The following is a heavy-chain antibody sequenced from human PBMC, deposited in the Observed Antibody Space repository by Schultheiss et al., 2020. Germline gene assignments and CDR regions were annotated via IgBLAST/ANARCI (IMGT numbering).Heavy chain of an antibody. CDR2: ISISSNYI. J-gene: IGHJ4*02. Sequence: GGSLRLSCAVSGFNFSSYSMNWVRQAPGKGLEWVSSISISSNYIYYTDSVKGRFTISRDNARNSLYLQMNSLRAEDTAVYYCARPDFGGNSGVGGNLHWGQGTLVTVSS. D-gene: IGHD4-23*01. CDR1: GFNFSSYS. CDR3: ARPDFGGNSGVGGNLH. V-gene: IGHV3-21*01.